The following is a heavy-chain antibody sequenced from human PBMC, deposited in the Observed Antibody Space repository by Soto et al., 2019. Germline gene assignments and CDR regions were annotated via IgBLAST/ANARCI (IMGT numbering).Heavy chain of an antibody. J-gene: IGHJ3*01. Sequence: GGSLRLSCAASGFNFNEDWKSWVRQAPGKGLEWVGRIKGSVDGATTDYAPPVNGRFTIGRDDSTNTVLMQMKSPKAEDSGMYFCVKENHYDTTGPNQGVFHVWGRGTMVTVSS. CDR2: IKGSVDGATT. CDR3: VKENHYDTTGPNQGVFHV. V-gene: IGHV3-15*01. D-gene: IGHD3-22*01. CDR1: GFNFNEDW.